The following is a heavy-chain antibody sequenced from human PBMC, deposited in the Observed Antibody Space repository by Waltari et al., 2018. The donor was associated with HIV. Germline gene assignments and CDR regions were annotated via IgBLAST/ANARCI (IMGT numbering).Heavy chain of an antibody. V-gene: IGHV4-31*03. CDR3: ARLRDGYNYSFDY. CDR1: GGSISSGGYY. J-gene: IGHJ4*02. CDR2: FYYSGSP. D-gene: IGHD5-12*01. Sequence: QVQLQESGPGLVKPSQTLSLTCTVSGGSISSGGYYWSWIRQHPGKGLEWIGYFYYSGSPYYNPSLKSRVTISVDTSKNQFSLKLSSVTAADTAVYYCARLRDGYNYSFDYWGQGTLVTVSS.